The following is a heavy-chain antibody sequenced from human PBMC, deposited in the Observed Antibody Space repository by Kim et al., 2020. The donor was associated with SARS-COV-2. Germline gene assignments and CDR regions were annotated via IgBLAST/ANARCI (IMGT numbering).Heavy chain of an antibody. D-gene: IGHD5-18*01. CDR1: GFTFDDYA. CDR2: ISWNSGSI. Sequence: GGSLRLSCAASGFTFDDYAMHWVRQAPGKGLEWVSGISWNSGSIGYADSVKGRFTISRDNAKNSLYLQMNSLRAEDTALYYCAKGRGYSYGYDCRAGEDYYYYGMDVWGQGTTVTVSS. CDR3: AKGRGYSYGYDCRAGEDYYYYGMDV. V-gene: IGHV3-9*01. J-gene: IGHJ6*02.